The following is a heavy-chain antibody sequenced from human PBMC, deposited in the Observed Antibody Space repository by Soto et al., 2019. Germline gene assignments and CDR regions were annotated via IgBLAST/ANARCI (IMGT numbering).Heavy chain of an antibody. CDR1: GFTFSSYA. CDR2: ISGSGGST. J-gene: IGHJ6*02. Sequence: GGSLRLSCAASGFTFSSYAMSWVRQAPGKGLEWVSAISGSGGSTYYADSVKGRFTISRDNSKNTLYLQMNSLRAEDTAVYYCAKGGPMVRGVIIGDYYYYGMGVWGQGTTVTVSS. V-gene: IGHV3-23*01. D-gene: IGHD3-10*01. CDR3: AKGGPMVRGVIIGDYYYYGMGV.